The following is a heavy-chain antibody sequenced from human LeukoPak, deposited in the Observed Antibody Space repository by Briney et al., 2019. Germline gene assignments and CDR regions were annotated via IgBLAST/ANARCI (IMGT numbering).Heavy chain of an antibody. CDR3: ARGGLGYCSSTSCPSYFDY. CDR2: INPNSGGT. J-gene: IGHJ4*02. Sequence: ASVKVSCKASGYTFTGYYMHWVRQAPGQGLEWMGWINPNSGGTNYAQKFQGRVTMTRDTSICTAYMELSRLRSDDTAVYYCARGGLGYCSSTSCPSYFDYWGQGTLVTVSS. CDR1: GYTFTGYY. V-gene: IGHV1-2*02. D-gene: IGHD2-2*01.